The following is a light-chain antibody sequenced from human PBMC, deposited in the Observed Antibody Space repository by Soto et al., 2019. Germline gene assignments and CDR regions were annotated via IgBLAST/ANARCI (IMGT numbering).Light chain of an antibody. CDR2: QDY. CDR1: KLGDKY. V-gene: IGLV3-1*01. CDR3: QAWDSSTPHVV. Sequence: SYELTQPPSVSVSPGQTASITCSGDKLGDKYTSWYQQKPGQSPVLVIYQDYKRPSGIPERFSASNAGSTATLTISGTQAMDEADYYCQAWDSSTPHVVFGGGTKVTVL. J-gene: IGLJ2*01.